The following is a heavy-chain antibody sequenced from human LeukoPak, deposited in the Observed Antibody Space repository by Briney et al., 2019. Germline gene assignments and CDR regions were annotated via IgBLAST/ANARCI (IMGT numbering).Heavy chain of an antibody. Sequence: GGSLRLSCAASGFTFSSYAMHWVRQAPGKGLEYVSAISSNGGSTYYANSVKGRFTISRDNSKNTLYLQMGSLRAEDMAVYYCAGGTAASYYYYYMDVWGKGTTVTVSS. J-gene: IGHJ6*03. V-gene: IGHV3-64*01. CDR3: AGGTAASYYYYYMDV. CDR2: ISSNGGST. D-gene: IGHD6-13*01. CDR1: GFTFSSYA.